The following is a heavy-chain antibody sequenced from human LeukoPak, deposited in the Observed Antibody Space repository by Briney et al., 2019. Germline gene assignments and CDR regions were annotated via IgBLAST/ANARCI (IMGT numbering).Heavy chain of an antibody. CDR1: GGSFSGYY. V-gene: IGHV4-34*01. D-gene: IGHD3-3*01. Sequence: SETLSLTCAVYGGSFSGYYWSWIRQPPGKGLEWIGEINHSGSTNYNPSLKSRVTISVDTSKNQFSLKLSSVTAADTAVYYCARGRPPVPFWSGYSYYFDYWGQGTLVTVSS. J-gene: IGHJ4*02. CDR2: INHSGST. CDR3: ARGRPPVPFWSGYSYYFDY.